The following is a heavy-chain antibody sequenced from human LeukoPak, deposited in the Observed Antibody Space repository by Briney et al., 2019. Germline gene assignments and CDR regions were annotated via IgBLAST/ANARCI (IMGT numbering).Heavy chain of an antibody. CDR1: GYTINNYF. J-gene: IGHJ5*02. D-gene: IGHD6-19*01. CDR3: ARVWRTATSGSNWFDP. CDR2: INPNSADT. V-gene: IGHV1-2*02. Sequence: ASVKVSCKASGYTINNYFMHWVRQAPGQGLEWMGWINPNSADTNYAQKFQGRVTMTRDTSISTAYMELSSLRSDDTAVYYCARVWRTATSGSNWFDPWGQGTLVTVSS.